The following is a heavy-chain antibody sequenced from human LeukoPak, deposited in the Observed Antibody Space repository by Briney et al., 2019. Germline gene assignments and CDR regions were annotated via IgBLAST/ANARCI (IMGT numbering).Heavy chain of an antibody. J-gene: IGHJ6*02. CDR2: INHSGST. CDR3: ARAGCSGGSCCSAHYYYYGMDV. Sequence: SETLSLTCAVYGGSFSGYYWSWIRQPPGKGLEWIGEINHSGSTNYNPSLKSRVTISVDTSKNQFSLKLSSVTAADTAVYYCARAGCSGGSCCSAHYYYYGMDVWGQGTTVTVSS. V-gene: IGHV4-34*01. D-gene: IGHD2-15*01. CDR1: GGSFSGYY.